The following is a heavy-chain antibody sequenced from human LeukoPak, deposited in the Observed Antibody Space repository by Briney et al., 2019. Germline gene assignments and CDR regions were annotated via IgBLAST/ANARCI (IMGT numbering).Heavy chain of an antibody. V-gene: IGHV3-21*01. D-gene: IGHD3-3*01. CDR1: GSTFSSYS. Sequence: GGSLRLSCAASGSTFSSYSMNWVRQAPGKGLEWVSSISSSSSYIYYADSVKGRFTISRDNAKNSLYLQMNSLRAEDTAVYYCARDMVSIFGVVRDAFDIWGQGTMVTVSS. CDR3: ARDMVSIFGVVRDAFDI. J-gene: IGHJ3*02. CDR2: ISSSSSYI.